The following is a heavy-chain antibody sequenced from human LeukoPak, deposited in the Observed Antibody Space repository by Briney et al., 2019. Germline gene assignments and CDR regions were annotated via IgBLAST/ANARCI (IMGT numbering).Heavy chain of an antibody. CDR1: GCSISSHY. CDR3: ARDGGYDFWSGTFDY. CDR2: IYYSGST. J-gene: IGHJ4*02. Sequence: SETLSLTCTVSGCSISSHYWSWIRQPPGKGLEWIGYIYYSGSTNYNPSLKSRFTISGDTAKNQFSLKLSSVTAADTAVYYCARDGGYDFWSGTFDYWGQGTLVTVSS. V-gene: IGHV4-59*11. D-gene: IGHD3-3*01.